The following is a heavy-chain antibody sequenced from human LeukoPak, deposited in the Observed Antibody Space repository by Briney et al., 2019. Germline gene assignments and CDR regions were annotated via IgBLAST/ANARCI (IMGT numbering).Heavy chain of an antibody. Sequence: GGSLRLSCAASGFTFSSYSMNWVRQAPGTGLEGVSYISSSSSTIYYADSVKGRFSISRDNAKNSLYLQMNSLRDEDTAVYYCARDPFSTPDYYDSSGYELFDIWGQGTMVTVSS. CDR1: GFTFSSYS. J-gene: IGHJ3*02. D-gene: IGHD3-22*01. V-gene: IGHV3-48*02. CDR2: ISSSSSTI. CDR3: ARDPFSTPDYYDSSGYELFDI.